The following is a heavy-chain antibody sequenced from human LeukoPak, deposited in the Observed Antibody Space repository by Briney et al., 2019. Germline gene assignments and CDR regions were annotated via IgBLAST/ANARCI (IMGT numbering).Heavy chain of an antibody. V-gene: IGHV4-34*01. CDR3: ARVVRQWLPHYAFDI. CDR2: INHSGST. CDR1: GGSFSGYY. J-gene: IGHJ3*02. D-gene: IGHD6-19*01. Sequence: PSETLSLTCAVYGGSFSGYYWRWIRQPPGKGLEWIGEINHSGSTNYNPSLKSRVTIPVDTSKNQFSLKLSSVTAADTAVYYCARVVRQWLPHYAFDIWGQGTMVTVSS.